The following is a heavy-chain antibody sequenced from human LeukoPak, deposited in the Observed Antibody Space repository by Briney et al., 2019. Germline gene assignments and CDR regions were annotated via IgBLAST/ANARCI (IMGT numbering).Heavy chain of an antibody. CDR2: ISSSGSTI. V-gene: IGHV3-11*01. D-gene: IGHD1-1*01. Sequence: GGSLRLSCAASGFTFSDYYKSWIRQAPGKGLEWVSYISSSGSTIYYADSVKGRFTISRDNAKNSLYLQMNSLRSEDTAVYYCARDQSWNEGFDYWGQGTLVTVSS. CDR3: ARDQSWNEGFDY. J-gene: IGHJ4*02. CDR1: GFTFSDYY.